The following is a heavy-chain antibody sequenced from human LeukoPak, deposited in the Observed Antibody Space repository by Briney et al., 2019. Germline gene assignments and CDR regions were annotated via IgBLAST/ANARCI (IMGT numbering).Heavy chain of an antibody. V-gene: IGHV3-23*01. Sequence: GGSLRLSCAASGFTFSSYDMSWVRQAPGKGLEWVSSASGSDGSTYYADSVKGRFTISRDNAKNSLYLQMNSLRAEDTAVYYCARDRIEQQRTLGRSSNYYYYYYMDVWGKGTTVTVSS. CDR3: ARDRIEQQRTLGRSSNYYYYYYMDV. J-gene: IGHJ6*03. CDR1: GFTFSSYD. D-gene: IGHD6-13*01. CDR2: ASGSDGST.